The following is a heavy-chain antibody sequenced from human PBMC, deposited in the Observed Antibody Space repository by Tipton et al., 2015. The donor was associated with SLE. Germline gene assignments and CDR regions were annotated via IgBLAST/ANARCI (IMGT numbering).Heavy chain of an antibody. V-gene: IGHV3-53*04. J-gene: IGHJ2*01. CDR3: ARSSWYDFWSGYYSERYFDL. Sequence: QLVQSGGGLVQPGGSLRLSCAASGFTVSTNYMTWVRQAPGKGLEWVSLIYSGGSTSYADSVKGRFTISRDNSKNTLYLQMNSLRAEDTAVYHCARSSWYDFWSGYYSERYFDLWGRGTLVTVSS. CDR1: GFTVSTNY. CDR2: IYSGGST. D-gene: IGHD3-3*01.